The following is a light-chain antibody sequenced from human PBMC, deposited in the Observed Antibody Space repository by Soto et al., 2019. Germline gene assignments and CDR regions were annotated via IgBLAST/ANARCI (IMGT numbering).Light chain of an antibody. CDR1: QSISSN. CDR3: QQYNNWPRT. Sequence: EIVMTQSPATLSVSPGERATLSCRASQSISSNLAWYQQKPGQAPRLPMYGASTRATGIPARFSGSGSGTEFTLTISSLQSEDFAVYYCQQYNNWPRTFGQGTKVDIK. V-gene: IGKV3-15*01. J-gene: IGKJ1*01. CDR2: GAS.